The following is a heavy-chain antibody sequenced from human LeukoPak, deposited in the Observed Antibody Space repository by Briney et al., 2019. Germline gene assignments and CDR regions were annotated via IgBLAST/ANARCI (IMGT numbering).Heavy chain of an antibody. D-gene: IGHD1-14*01. Sequence: SETLSLTCIVSGGSLSSRGYYWSCIRQYPGKGLEWVGYIYYSGSTYYNPSLKSRLTISVDTSNNQFSLKLSSVTAADTDVYYCARSPVYRQNLPDAFDIWGQGTMVTVSS. CDR1: GGSLSSRGYY. CDR2: IYYSGST. J-gene: IGHJ3*02. V-gene: IGHV4-31*03. CDR3: ARSPVYRQNLPDAFDI.